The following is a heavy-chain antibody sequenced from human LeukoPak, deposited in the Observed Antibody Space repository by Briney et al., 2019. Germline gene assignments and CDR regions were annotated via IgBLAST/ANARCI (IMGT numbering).Heavy chain of an antibody. J-gene: IGHJ4*02. Sequence: SETLSLTCAVYGGSFSGYYWSWIRQPPGKGLEWIGEINHSGSTNYNPSLKSRVTISVDTSKNQFSLKLSSVTAADTAVYYCARGDNWNRFDYWGRGTLVTVSS. CDR3: ARGDNWNRFDY. CDR1: GGSFSGYY. CDR2: INHSGST. D-gene: IGHD1-20*01. V-gene: IGHV4-34*01.